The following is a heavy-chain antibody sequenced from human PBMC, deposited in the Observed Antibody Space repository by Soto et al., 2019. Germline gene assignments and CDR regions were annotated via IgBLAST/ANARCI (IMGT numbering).Heavy chain of an antibody. Sequence: SQTLSLTCAMSGGSVAMNRAAGNWFRLSPSRGLEWLARTYYRSRWYNDYAVSVRSRITVNPDTSKNQFSLQLTSVTPEDTAVYYYAGTTSHQWYYMDVWGKGTTVTVSS. J-gene: IGHJ6*03. V-gene: IGHV6-1*01. CDR3: AGTTSHQWYYMDV. D-gene: IGHD1-7*01. CDR2: TYYRSRWYN. CDR1: GGSVAMNRAA.